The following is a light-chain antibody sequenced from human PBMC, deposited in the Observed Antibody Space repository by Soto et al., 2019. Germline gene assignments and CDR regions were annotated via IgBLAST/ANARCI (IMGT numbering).Light chain of an antibody. CDR1: QSINSN. CDR3: QQYNNWPPYT. J-gene: IGKJ2*01. V-gene: IGKV3-15*01. Sequence: EILMTQSPATLSVSPGERATLSCRASQSINSNLAWFQQRPGQGPRLLIYDASTRATGIPARFSGSGSGTEFTLTLSSLQSEDFAVYYCQQYNNWPPYTFGQGTNLDIK. CDR2: DAS.